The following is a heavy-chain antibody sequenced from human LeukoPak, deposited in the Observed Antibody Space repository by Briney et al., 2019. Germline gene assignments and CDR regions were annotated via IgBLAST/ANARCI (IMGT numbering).Heavy chain of an antibody. Sequence: GGSLRVSCAGSGFSFSTNWMSWFRQAPGKGPEWVAHIKPDGSETYYVDSVKGRFTISRDNAKNSVYLQMYSLRAEDTAVYYCATAVSVAGDSWGRGTLVTVSS. D-gene: IGHD6-19*01. V-gene: IGHV3-7*01. CDR2: IKPDGSET. CDR3: ATAVSVAGDS. CDR1: GFSFSTNW. J-gene: IGHJ5*01.